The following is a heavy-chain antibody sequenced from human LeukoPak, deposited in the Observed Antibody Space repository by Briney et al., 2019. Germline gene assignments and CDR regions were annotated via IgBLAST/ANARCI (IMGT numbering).Heavy chain of an antibody. J-gene: IGHJ6*03. CDR2: IIPIFGTA. CDR3: ARVKVGVAAAGTSPYYYYYMDV. D-gene: IGHD6-13*01. V-gene: IGHV1-69*13. CDR1: GYTFTSYG. Sequence: SVKVSCKASGYTFTSYGISWVRQAPGQGLEWMGGIIPIFGTANYAQKFQGRVTITADESTSTAYMELSSLRSEDTAVYYCARVKVGVAAAGTSPYYYYYMDVWGKGTTVTISS.